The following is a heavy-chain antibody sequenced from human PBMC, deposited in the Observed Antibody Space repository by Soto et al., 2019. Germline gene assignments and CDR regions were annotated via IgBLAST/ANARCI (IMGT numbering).Heavy chain of an antibody. Sequence: EVQLLESGGGLVQPGGSLRLSCAASGFTFSSYAKSWVRQAPGKGLEWVSAISGSGGSTYYADSVKGRFTISRDNSKNTLYLQMNSLRAEDTAVYYCAKKRPDYYDSSGYYAYWGQGTLVTVSS. CDR2: ISGSGGST. CDR3: AKKRPDYYDSSGYYAY. J-gene: IGHJ4*02. CDR1: GFTFSSYA. V-gene: IGHV3-23*01. D-gene: IGHD3-22*01.